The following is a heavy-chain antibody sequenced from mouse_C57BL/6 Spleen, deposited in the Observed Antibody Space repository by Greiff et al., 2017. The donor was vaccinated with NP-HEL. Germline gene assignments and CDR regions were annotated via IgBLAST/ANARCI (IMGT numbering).Heavy chain of an antibody. CDR2: IDPENGDT. D-gene: IGHD2-4*01. Sequence: EVQLQQSGAELVRPGASVKLSCTASGFNIKDDYMHWVKQRPEQGLEWIGWIDPENGDTEYASKFQGKATITADTSSNTAYLQLSSLTSDDTAVYCCTPDHEYDVPFAYWGQGTLVTVSA. CDR3: TPDHEYDVPFAY. CDR1: GFNIKDDY. J-gene: IGHJ3*01. V-gene: IGHV14-4*01.